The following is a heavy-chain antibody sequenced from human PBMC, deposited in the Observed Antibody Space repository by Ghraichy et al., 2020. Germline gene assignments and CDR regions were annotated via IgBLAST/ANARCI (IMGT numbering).Heavy chain of an antibody. D-gene: IGHD6-19*01. CDR3: ARGAVAGPPNFDY. CDR1: GFTFSSYS. Sequence: LSLTCAASGFTFSSYSMNWVRQAPGKGLEWVSSISSSSSYIYYADSVKGRFTISRDNAKNSLYLQMNSLRAEDTAVYYCARGAVAGPPNFDYWGQGTLVTVSS. V-gene: IGHV3-21*01. J-gene: IGHJ4*02. CDR2: ISSSSSYI.